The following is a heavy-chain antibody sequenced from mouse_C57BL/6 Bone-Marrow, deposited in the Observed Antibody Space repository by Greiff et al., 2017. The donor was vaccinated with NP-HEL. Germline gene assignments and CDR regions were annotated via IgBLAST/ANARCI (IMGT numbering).Heavy chain of an antibody. Sequence: QVQLQQSGADLMKPGASVKLSCKATGYTFTGYWIEWVKQRPGHGLEWIGEILPGSGSTNYNEKFKGKATFTADTSSNTAYMQLSSLTTEDSAIYYCARGEAYYYGSSYWYFDVWGTGTTVTVSS. CDR1: GYTFTGYW. CDR2: ILPGSGST. V-gene: IGHV1-9*01. CDR3: ARGEAYYYGSSYWYFDV. D-gene: IGHD1-1*01. J-gene: IGHJ1*03.